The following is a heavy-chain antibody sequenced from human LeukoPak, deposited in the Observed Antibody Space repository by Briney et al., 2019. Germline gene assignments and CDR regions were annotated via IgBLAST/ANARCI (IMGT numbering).Heavy chain of an antibody. CDR1: GYTFTSYD. Sequence: ASVKVSCKASGYTFTSYDINWVRQDTGQGLEWMGWMNPNSGNTGYAQKFQGRVTITRNTSISTAYMELSSLRSEDTAVYYCARGVLEQWLADYYYYMDVWGKGTTVTVSS. CDR2: MNPNSGNT. D-gene: IGHD6-19*01. J-gene: IGHJ6*03. CDR3: ARGVLEQWLADYYYYMDV. V-gene: IGHV1-8*03.